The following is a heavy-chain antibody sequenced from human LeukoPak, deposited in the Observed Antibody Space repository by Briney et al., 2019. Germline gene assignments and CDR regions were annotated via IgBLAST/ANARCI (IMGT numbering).Heavy chain of an antibody. V-gene: IGHV1-2*02. D-gene: IGHD4-23*01. Sequence: GASVKVSCKASGYTFTGYYMHWVRQAPGQGLEWMGWINPNSGGTNYAQKFQGRVTMTRDTSISTAYMELSRLRSDDTAVYYCASVAVVRTRPFDYWGQGTLVTVSS. CDR2: INPNSGGT. CDR3: ASVAVVRTRPFDY. J-gene: IGHJ4*02. CDR1: GYTFTGYY.